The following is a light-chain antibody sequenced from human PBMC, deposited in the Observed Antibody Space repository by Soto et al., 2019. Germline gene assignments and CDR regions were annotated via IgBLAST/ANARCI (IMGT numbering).Light chain of an antibody. CDR3: ISYTGSSTSYV. CDR2: EVS. CDR1: SGEVGGYNH. J-gene: IGLJ1*01. Sequence: QSALTQPASVSGSPGQSITISCAGTSGEVGGYNHVAWYQQHPGKAPKLMIYEVSKRPSGVSNRFSGSESGNTASLNISGLQAEDEADYYCISYTGSSTSYVFGTGTKLTVL. V-gene: IGLV2-14*01.